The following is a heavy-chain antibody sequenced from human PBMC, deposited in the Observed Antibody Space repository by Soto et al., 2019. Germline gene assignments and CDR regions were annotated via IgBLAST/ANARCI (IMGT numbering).Heavy chain of an antibody. Sequence: SQTLSLTCAISGDSVSSNSAAWNWIRQSPSRGLEWLGRTYYRSKWYNDYAVSVKSRITINPDTSKNQFSLQLNSVTPEDTAGYYCAREAGTTTHGYYYYGMDVWGQGTTVTVSS. CDR2: TYYRSKWYN. J-gene: IGHJ6*02. D-gene: IGHD1-7*01. CDR3: AREAGTTTHGYYYYGMDV. CDR1: GDSVSSNSAA. V-gene: IGHV6-1*01.